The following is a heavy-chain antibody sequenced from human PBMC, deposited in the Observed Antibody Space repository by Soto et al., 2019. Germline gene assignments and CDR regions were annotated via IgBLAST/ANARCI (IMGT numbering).Heavy chain of an antibody. CDR2: INPNSGGT. CDR1: GYTFTGYY. V-gene: IGHV1-2*04. Sequence: ASVKVSCKASGYTFTGYYMHWVRQAPGQGLEWMGWINPNSGGTNYAQKFQGWVTMTRDTSISTAYMELSRLRSDDTAVYYCARGRLLRLGELSPWCYWGQGTLVTVSS. D-gene: IGHD3-16*02. J-gene: IGHJ4*02. CDR3: ARGRLLRLGELSPWCY.